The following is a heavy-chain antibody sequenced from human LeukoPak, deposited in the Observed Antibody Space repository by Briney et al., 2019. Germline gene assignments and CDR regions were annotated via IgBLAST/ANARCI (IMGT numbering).Heavy chain of an antibody. CDR3: ARDPIMGFTFGGVKEAHFDY. J-gene: IGHJ4*02. Sequence: PGGSLRLSCAASGFTFSSYAMHWVRQAPGKGQEWVAVISYDGSNKYYADSVKGRFTISRDNSKNTLYLQMNSLRAEDTAVYYCARDPIMGFTFGGVKEAHFDYWGQGTLVTVSS. CDR1: GFTFSSYA. V-gene: IGHV3-30-3*01. D-gene: IGHD3-16*01. CDR2: ISYDGSNK.